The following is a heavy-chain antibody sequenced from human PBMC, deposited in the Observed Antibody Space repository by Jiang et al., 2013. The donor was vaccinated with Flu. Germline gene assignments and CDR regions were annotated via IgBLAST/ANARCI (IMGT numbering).Heavy chain of an antibody. J-gene: IGHJ6*02. CDR2: IYPGDSDT. CDR1: GYTFSSYW. D-gene: IGHD6-13*01. CDR3: ARHPISAAGYNIDV. V-gene: IGHV5-51*01. Sequence: SLKISCKGSGYTFSSYWIGWVRQMPGKGLEWMGFIYPGDSDTRYSPSFQGHVTISVDKSISTAYLQWSSLKASDTAMYYCARHPISAAGYNIDVWGQGTTVTVSS.